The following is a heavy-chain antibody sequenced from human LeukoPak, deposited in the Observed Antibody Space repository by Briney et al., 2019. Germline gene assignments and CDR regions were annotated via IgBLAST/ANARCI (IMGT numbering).Heavy chain of an antibody. CDR1: GGSISSGDYY. CDR3: ARINIAAAGTD. J-gene: IGHJ4*02. V-gene: IGHV4-30-4*08. CDR2: IYYSGST. Sequence: SETLSLTCTVSGGSISSGDYYWSWIRQPPGKGLEWIGYIYYSGSTYYNPSLKSRVTISVDTSKNQFSLKLSSVTAADTAVYYCARINIAAAGTDWGQGTLVTVSS. D-gene: IGHD6-13*01.